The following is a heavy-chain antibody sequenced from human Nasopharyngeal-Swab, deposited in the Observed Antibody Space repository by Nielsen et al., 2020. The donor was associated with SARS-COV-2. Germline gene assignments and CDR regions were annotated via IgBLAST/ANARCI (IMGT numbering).Heavy chain of an antibody. CDR3: TYSSSWYFYGMDV. CDR2: IYHRGST. CDR1: GYSISSGYY. V-gene: IGHV4-38-2*02. Sequence: SETLSLTCTVSGYSISSGYYWGWIRQPPGKGLEWIGSIYHRGSTYYNPSLKSRVTISVDTSKNQFSLKLSSGTAADTAVYYCTYSSSWYFYGMDVWGQGTTVTVSS. J-gene: IGHJ6*02. D-gene: IGHD6-13*01.